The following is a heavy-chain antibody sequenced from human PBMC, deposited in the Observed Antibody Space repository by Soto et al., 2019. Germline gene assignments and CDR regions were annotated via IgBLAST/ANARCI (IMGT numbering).Heavy chain of an antibody. CDR1: GFTFSSSG. V-gene: IGHV3-30*18. Sequence: QVQLVESGGGVVQPGRSLRLSCAASGFTFSSSGLHWVRQAPGKGLEGVAVISYDGTNKYYADSGKGRFTISRDNSKNTLYLQMNSLRAEDTAVYYCAKGGRGGYDYIDYWGQGTLVTVSS. CDR3: AKGGRGGYDYIDY. D-gene: IGHD5-12*01. CDR2: ISYDGTNK. J-gene: IGHJ4*02.